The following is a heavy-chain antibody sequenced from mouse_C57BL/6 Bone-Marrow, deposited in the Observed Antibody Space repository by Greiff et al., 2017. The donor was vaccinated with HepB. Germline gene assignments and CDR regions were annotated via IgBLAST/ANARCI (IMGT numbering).Heavy chain of an antibody. V-gene: IGHV1-61*01. Sequence: QVQLQQSGAELVRPGSSVKLSCKASGYTFTSSWMDWVTPRPGQGLEWIGNIYPSDSETHYNQKFKDKATLTVDKSSSTAYMQLSSLTSEDSAVYYCVIYDGKGAMDYWGQGTSVTVSS. CDR2: IYPSDSET. CDR1: GYTFTSSW. J-gene: IGHJ4*01. D-gene: IGHD2-1*01. CDR3: VIYDGKGAMDY.